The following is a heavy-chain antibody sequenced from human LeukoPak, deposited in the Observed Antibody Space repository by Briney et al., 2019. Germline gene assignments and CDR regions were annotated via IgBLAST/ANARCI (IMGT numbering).Heavy chain of an antibody. J-gene: IGHJ4*02. V-gene: IGHV3-9*01. CDR3: ARDHLVYTSYYYGSGSYPPPDY. D-gene: IGHD3-10*01. CDR1: GFIFDDYA. Sequence: GRSLRLSCAASGFIFDDYAMHWVRQAPGKGLEWVSGISWNSGSLAYADSVKGRFTISRDNSKNTLYLQMNSLRAEDTAVYYCARDHLVYTSYYYGSGSYPPPDYWGQGTLVTVSS. CDR2: ISWNSGSL.